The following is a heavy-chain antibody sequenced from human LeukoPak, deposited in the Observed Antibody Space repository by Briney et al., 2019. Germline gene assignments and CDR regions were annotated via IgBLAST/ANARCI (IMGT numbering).Heavy chain of an antibody. V-gene: IGHV4-59*01. CDR2: IYYSGST. CDR3: ARSTVVTPIDY. CDR1: GGSISSYY. J-gene: IGHJ4*02. Sequence: PSETLSLTCTVSGGSISSYYWSWIRQPPGKGLEWIGYIYYSGSTNYNPSLKSRVTISLNTSKNQFSLKLSSVTAADTAFYYCARSTVVTPIDYWGQGTLVTVSS. D-gene: IGHD4-23*01.